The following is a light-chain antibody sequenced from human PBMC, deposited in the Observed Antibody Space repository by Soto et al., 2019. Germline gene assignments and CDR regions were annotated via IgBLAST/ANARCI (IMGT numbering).Light chain of an antibody. CDR2: KVS. J-gene: IGKJ4*01. V-gene: IGKV2-30*01. Sequence: DVVMTQSPLSLPVTLGQPASISCRSSRSLVYSDGNTYLNWFQQRPGQSPRRLIYKVSNRDSGGPDRFSGSGSGTDFTLKISRVEAEDVRVYYCMQGTHWPLTFGGGTKVDIK. CDR3: MQGTHWPLT. CDR1: RSLVYSDGNTY.